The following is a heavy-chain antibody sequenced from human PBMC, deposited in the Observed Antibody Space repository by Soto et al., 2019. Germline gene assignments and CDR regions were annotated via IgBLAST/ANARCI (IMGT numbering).Heavy chain of an antibody. J-gene: IGHJ4*02. CDR3: ARAVTIQTQELDY. D-gene: IGHD3-9*01. CDR2: IYYSGST. Sequence: SETLSLTCTVSGGSISSGGYYWSWIRQHPGKGLEWIGYIYYSGSTYYNPSLKSRVTISVDTSKNQYSLKLSSVTAADTAVYYCARAVTIQTQELDYWGQGTLVTVSS. V-gene: IGHV4-31*03. CDR1: GGSISSGGYY.